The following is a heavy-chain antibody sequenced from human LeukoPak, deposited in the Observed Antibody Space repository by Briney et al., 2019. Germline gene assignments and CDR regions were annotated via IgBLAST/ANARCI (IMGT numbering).Heavy chain of an antibody. J-gene: IGHJ6*03. V-gene: IGHV1-69*05. CDR2: IIPIFGTA. CDR3: ARGKLELPYYYYSMDV. D-gene: IGHD1-7*01. Sequence: SVTVSCKASGGTFISYAISWVRQAPGQGREWMGGIIPIFGTANYAQKFQGRVTITTDESTSTAYMALSSLRSEDTAMYYCARGKLELPYYYYSMDVWGKGTTVTVSS. CDR1: GGTFISYA.